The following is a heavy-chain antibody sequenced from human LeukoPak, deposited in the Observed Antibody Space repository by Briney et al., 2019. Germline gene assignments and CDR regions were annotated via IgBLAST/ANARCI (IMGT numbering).Heavy chain of an antibody. Sequence: TGGSLRLSCAASGFTFSSYAMHWVRQAPGRGLEYVSAISSNGGSTYYANSVKGRFTISRDNSKNTLYLQMGSLRAEDMAVCYCAREADSSSYYYYFDYWGQGTPVTVSS. CDR3: AREADSSSYYYYFDY. D-gene: IGHD3-22*01. V-gene: IGHV3-64*01. J-gene: IGHJ4*02. CDR2: ISSNGGST. CDR1: GFTFSSYA.